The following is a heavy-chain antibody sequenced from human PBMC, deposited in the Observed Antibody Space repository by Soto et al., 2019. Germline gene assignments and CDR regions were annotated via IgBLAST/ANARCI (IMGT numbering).Heavy chain of an antibody. D-gene: IGHD3-10*01. CDR2: ISYDGSNK. Sequence: GGSLRLSCAASGFTFSSYAMHWVRQAPGKGLEWVAVISYDGSNKYYADSVKGRFTISRDNSKNTLYLQMNSLRAEDTAVYYCARDTGGSGSYYNARYYYGMDVWGQGTTVTVSS. CDR1: GFTFSSYA. J-gene: IGHJ6*02. V-gene: IGHV3-30-3*01. CDR3: ARDTGGSGSYYNARYYYGMDV.